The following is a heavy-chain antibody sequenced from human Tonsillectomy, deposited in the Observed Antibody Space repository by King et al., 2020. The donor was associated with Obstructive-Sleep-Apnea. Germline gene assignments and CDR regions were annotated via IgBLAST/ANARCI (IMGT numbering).Heavy chain of an antibody. CDR1: GFTFSSYA. V-gene: IGHV3-30*04. CDR2: ISYDGSNK. Sequence: VQLVESGGGVVQPGRSLRLSCAASGFTFSSYAMHWVRQAPGKGLEWVAVISYDGSNKYYADSGKGRFTISRDNSKNTLYLQMNSLRAWDTAVYYCARDRAEAVSHYYYYGMDVWGQGTTVTVSS. CDR3: ARDRAEAVSHYYYYGMDV. D-gene: IGHD4-17*01. J-gene: IGHJ6*02.